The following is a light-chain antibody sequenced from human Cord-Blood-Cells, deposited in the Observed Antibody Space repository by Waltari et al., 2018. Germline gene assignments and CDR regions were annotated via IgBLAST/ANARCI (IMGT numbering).Light chain of an antibody. Sequence: QSALTQPASVSGSPGQSITISCTGTSSDVGGYNYVSWYQQHPGKAPKLMIYEVSNRPSGFSNRFSGSKSGNTASLTISGLQAEDEADYYCSSYTSSSTPRVFGTGTKVTVL. CDR1: SSDVGGYNY. J-gene: IGLJ1*01. CDR2: EVS. V-gene: IGLV2-14*01. CDR3: SSYTSSSTPRV.